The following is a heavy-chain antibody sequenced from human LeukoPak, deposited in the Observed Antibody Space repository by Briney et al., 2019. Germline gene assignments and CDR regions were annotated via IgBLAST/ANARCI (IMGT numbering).Heavy chain of an antibody. D-gene: IGHD3-9*01. CDR2: ISSSSSYI. V-gene: IGHV3-21*01. J-gene: IGHJ4*02. Sequence: PGRSLRLSCAASGFTFSSYSMNWVRQAPGKGLEWVSSISSSSSYIYYADSVKGRFTISRDNAKNSLYLQMNSLRAEDTAVYYCARALTDRVWSFYYFDYWGQGTLVTVSS. CDR3: ARALTDRVWSFYYFDY. CDR1: GFTFSSYS.